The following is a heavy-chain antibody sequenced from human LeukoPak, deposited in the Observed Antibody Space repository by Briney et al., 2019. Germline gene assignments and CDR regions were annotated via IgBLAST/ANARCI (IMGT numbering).Heavy chain of an antibody. CDR2: INQDGSEK. CDR3: ARAGNIPNWNDPFDY. D-gene: IGHD1-1*01. Sequence: GGSLRLSCAASGFTSVNYWMHWVRQAPGRGLECVANINQDGSEKNYVDSVKGRLTIPRDNANNSLYLQMNSLRAEDTAIYYCARAGNIPNWNDPFDYWGQGTLVTVSS. V-gene: IGHV3-7*02. J-gene: IGHJ4*02. CDR1: GFTSVNYW.